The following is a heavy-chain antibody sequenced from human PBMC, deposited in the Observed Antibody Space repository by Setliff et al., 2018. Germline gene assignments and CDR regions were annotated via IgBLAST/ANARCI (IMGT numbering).Heavy chain of an antibody. J-gene: IGHJ4*02. Sequence: KPSEPLSLTCTVSGASLNSGTYYWGWIRQPPGKGLEWIGRIYYRGDTYYNPSLKGRLTISVDTAQNQFSLRLTSVTAADTAVYYCARTGTYRYFDYWGQGALVTVSS. CDR2: IYYRGDT. D-gene: IGHD1-1*01. CDR1: GASLNSGTYY. V-gene: IGHV4-39*01. CDR3: ARTGTYRYFDY.